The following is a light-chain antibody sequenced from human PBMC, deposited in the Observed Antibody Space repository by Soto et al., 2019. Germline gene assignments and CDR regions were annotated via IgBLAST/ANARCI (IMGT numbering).Light chain of an antibody. V-gene: IGKV3-20*01. CDR1: QSVSSSY. CDR3: QQHGRPPLA. CDR2: GAS. J-gene: IGKJ5*01. Sequence: VLALYRAALRWFGKECTSRSCRASQSVSSSYLAWYQQKPGQAPRLLIYGASSRATGIPDRFSVSGSGTDFTLSIGRLEPADFAVYSCQQHGRPPLAFGRGTRLEIK.